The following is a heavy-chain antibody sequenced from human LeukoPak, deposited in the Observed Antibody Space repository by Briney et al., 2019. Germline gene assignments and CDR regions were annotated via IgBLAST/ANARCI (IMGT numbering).Heavy chain of an antibody. J-gene: IGHJ6*02. D-gene: IGHD6-13*01. Sequence: GGSLRLSCVASGFTFSRSGMHWVRQAPGKGLEWVAVVSNDGSNKHYADSVKGRFTISRDNSKNTLYLEMNSVRPEDTAVYYCAKDPGIAAAGPYYGMGVWGQGTTVTVPS. CDR3: AKDPGIAAAGPYYGMGV. V-gene: IGHV3-30*18. CDR1: GFTFSRSG. CDR2: VSNDGSNK.